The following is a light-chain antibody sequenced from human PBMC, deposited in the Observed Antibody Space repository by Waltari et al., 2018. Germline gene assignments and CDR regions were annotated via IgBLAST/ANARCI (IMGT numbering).Light chain of an antibody. J-gene: IGLJ3*02. Sequence: QSALTQPASVSGSPGQSITISCTGTSSDVGGYKYVSWYQQHPGKAPKLMIYDVSKRPSGVSNRFAGSKSGNTASLTTSGLQAEDEADYYCSSYTSSSTWVFGGGTKLTVL. V-gene: IGLV2-14*01. CDR3: SSYTSSSTWV. CDR1: SSDVGGYKY. CDR2: DVS.